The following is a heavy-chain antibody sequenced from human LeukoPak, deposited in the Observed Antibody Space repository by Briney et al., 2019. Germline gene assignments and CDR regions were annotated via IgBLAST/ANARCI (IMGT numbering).Heavy chain of an antibody. D-gene: IGHD5-18*01. J-gene: IGHJ3*02. CDR2: IYYSGST. CDR3: ARSEYSYGADAFDI. CDR1: GGSMSSYY. Sequence: SETLSLTCTVSGGSMSSYYWNWIRQPPGKGLEWIGYIYYSGSTNYNPSLKSRVTISLDTSKNQFSLRLSSVTAADTAVYYCARSEYSYGADAFDIWGQGTMVTVSS. V-gene: IGHV4-59*01.